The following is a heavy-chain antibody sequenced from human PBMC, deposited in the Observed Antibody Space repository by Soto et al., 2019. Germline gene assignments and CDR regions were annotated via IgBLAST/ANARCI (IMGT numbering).Heavy chain of an antibody. D-gene: IGHD3-9*01. Sequence: PSETLSLTCAVYGGSFSGYYWSWIRQPPGKGLEWIGEINHSGSTNYNPSLKSRVTISVDTSKNQFSLKLSSVTAADTAVYYCARGLRNTRVRYFDWLFTPNYFDYWGQGTLVAVSS. J-gene: IGHJ4*02. CDR3: ARGLRNTRVRYFDWLFTPNYFDY. V-gene: IGHV4-34*01. CDR1: GGSFSGYY. CDR2: INHSGST.